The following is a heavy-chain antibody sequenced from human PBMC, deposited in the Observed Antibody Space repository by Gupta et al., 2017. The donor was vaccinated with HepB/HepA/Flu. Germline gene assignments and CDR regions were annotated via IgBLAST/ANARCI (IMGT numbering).Heavy chain of an antibody. V-gene: IGHV4-30-2*01. CDR2: IYHSGST. J-gene: IGHJ6*02. D-gene: IGHD4-17*01. Sequence: GLEWIGYIYHSGSTYYNPSLKSRVTISVDRSKNQFSLKLSSVTAADTAVYYCARGNGDYVHLYYYYGMDVWGQGTTVTVSS. CDR3: ARGNGDYVHLYYYYGMDV.